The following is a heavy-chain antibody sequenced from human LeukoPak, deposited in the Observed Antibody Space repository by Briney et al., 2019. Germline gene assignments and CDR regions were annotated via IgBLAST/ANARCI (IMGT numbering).Heavy chain of an antibody. V-gene: IGHV4-34*01. CDR1: GGSFSGYY. CDR2: INHSGST. CDR3: ARGLPPRLGYCSSTSCYLLGRANWFDP. J-gene: IGHJ5*02. D-gene: IGHD2-2*01. Sequence: SETLSLTCAVNGGSFSGYYWSWIRQPPGKGLEWIGEINHSGSTNYNPSLKSRVTISVDTSKNQFSLKLSSVTAADTAVYYCARGLPPRLGYCSSTSCYLLGRANWFDPWGQGTLVTVSS.